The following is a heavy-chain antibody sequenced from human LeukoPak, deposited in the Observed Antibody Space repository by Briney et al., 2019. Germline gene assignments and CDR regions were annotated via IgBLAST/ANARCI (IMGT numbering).Heavy chain of an antibody. J-gene: IGHJ4*02. CDR2: ISWNSGSI. D-gene: IGHD6-13*01. V-gene: IGHV3-9*01. CDR3: AKDGRSSFDY. CDR1: GFTFDDYA. Sequence: GRSLRLSCAASGFTFDDYAMHWVRQAPGKGLEWVSGISWNSGSIGYADSVKGRFTISRDNAKNSLYLQMNSLRAEDTALYYSAKDGRSSFDYWGQGTLVTVSS.